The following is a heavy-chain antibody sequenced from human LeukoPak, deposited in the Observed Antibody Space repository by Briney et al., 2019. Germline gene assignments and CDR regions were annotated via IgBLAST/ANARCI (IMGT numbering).Heavy chain of an antibody. CDR1: GYTFTSYG. J-gene: IGHJ4*02. V-gene: IGHV1-18*01. Sequence: ASVKVSCKASGYTFTSYGISWVRQAPGQGLEWMGWISAYNGNTNYAQKLQGRVTMTTDTSTSTAYMELRSLRSDDTAVYYCARDVLPPSPLLRLGENPFDYWGQGTLVTVSS. CDR2: ISAYNGNT. CDR3: ARDVLPPSPLLRLGENPFDY. D-gene: IGHD3-16*01.